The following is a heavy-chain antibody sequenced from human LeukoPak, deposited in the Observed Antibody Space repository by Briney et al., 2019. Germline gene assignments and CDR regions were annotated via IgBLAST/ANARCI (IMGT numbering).Heavy chain of an antibody. CDR2: INHSGST. J-gene: IGHJ4*02. CDR3: ARLTSKGYQLLNFDY. D-gene: IGHD2-2*01. CDR1: GGSFSGYY. Sequence: KTSETLSLTCAVYGGSFSGYYWSWIRQPPGNGLEWIGEINHSGSTNYNPSLKSRVTISVDTSKNQFSLKLSSVTAADTAVYYCARLTSKGYQLLNFDYWGQGTLVTVSS. V-gene: IGHV4-34*01.